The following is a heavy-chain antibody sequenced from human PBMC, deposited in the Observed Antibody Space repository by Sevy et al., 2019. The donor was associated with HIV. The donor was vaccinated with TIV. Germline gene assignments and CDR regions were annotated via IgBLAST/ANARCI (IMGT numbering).Heavy chain of an antibody. CDR2: INHSGST. CDR1: GGSFSGYY. Sequence: SETLSLTCAVYGGSFSGYYWSWIRQPPGKGLEWIGEINHSGSTNYNPSLKSRVTISVDTSKNQFSLKLSSVTAADTAVYYCAGLAVAGGYFDYWGQGTLVTVSS. J-gene: IGHJ4*02. V-gene: IGHV4-34*01. CDR3: AGLAVAGGYFDY. D-gene: IGHD6-19*01.